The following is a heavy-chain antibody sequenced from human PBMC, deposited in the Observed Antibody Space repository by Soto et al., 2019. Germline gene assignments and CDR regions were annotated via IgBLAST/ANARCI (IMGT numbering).Heavy chain of an antibody. CDR1: GYSFTSYW. CDR2: IYPGDPDT. V-gene: IGHV5-51*01. Sequence: GESLKISCKGSGYSFTSYWIGWVRQMPGKGLEWMGIIYPGDPDTRYSPSFQGQVTISADKSISTAYLQWSSLKASDTAMYYCARHAYDFWSGYHQNWFDPWGQGTLVTVSS. J-gene: IGHJ5*02. D-gene: IGHD3-3*01. CDR3: ARHAYDFWSGYHQNWFDP.